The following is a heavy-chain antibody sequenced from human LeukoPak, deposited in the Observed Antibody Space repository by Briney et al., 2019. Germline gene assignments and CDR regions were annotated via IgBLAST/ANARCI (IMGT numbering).Heavy chain of an antibody. V-gene: IGHV3-30*18. CDR3: AKDPWVWGQQLVPYYFDY. CDR1: GFTFSSYG. D-gene: IGHD6-13*01. CDR2: ISYDGSNK. Sequence: GGSLRLSCAASGFTFSSYGMHWVRQAPGKGLEWVAVISYDGSNKYYADSVKGRFTISRDNSKNKLYLQMNSLRAEDTAVYYCAKDPWVWGQQLVPYYFDYWGQGTLVTVSS. J-gene: IGHJ4*02.